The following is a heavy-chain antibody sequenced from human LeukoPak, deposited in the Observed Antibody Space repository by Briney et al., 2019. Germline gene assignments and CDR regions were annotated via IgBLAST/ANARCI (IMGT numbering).Heavy chain of an antibody. Sequence: ASVKVSCKASGYTFTSYGIGWVRQARGQGLEWMGWISAYNGNTNYAQKLQGRVTMTTDTSTSTAYMELRSLRSDDTAVYYCARGRGGYYPYDAFDIWGQGTMVTVSS. J-gene: IGHJ3*02. V-gene: IGHV1-18*01. CDR1: GYTFTSYG. CDR3: ARGRGGYYPYDAFDI. D-gene: IGHD3-22*01. CDR2: ISAYNGNT.